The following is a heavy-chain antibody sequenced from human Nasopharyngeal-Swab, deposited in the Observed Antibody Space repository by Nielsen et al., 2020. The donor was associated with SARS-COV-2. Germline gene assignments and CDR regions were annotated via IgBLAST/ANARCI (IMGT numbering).Heavy chain of an antibody. CDR2: IYYSGST. J-gene: IGHJ6*02. Sequence: QAPGKGLEWIGSIYYSGSTYYNPSFESRLTISVDTSKNHFSLKLTSVTAADTAVYYCAKHPDGRWFGELSYYYYGLDVWGQGTTVTVSS. CDR3: AKHPDGRWFGELSYYYYGLDV. D-gene: IGHD3-10*01. V-gene: IGHV4-39*01.